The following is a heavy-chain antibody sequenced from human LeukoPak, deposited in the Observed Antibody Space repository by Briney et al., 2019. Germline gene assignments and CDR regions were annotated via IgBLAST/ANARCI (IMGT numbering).Heavy chain of an antibody. CDR2: IYYSGST. V-gene: IGHV4-39*07. Sequence: PSETLSLTCTVSGGSISSSSYYWGWIRQPPGTGLEWIGSIYYSGSTYYNPSLKSRVTISVDTSKNQFSLKLSSVTAADTAVYYCARDWGMTYYYDSSGPPPHDAFDIWGQGTMVTVSS. CDR3: ARDWGMTYYYDSSGPPPHDAFDI. J-gene: IGHJ3*02. D-gene: IGHD3-22*01. CDR1: GGSISSSSYY.